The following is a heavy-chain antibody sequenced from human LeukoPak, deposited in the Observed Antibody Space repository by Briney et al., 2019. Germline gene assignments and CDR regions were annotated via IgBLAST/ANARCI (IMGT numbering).Heavy chain of an antibody. J-gene: IGHJ3*02. D-gene: IGHD1-14*01. CDR1: GGSISSYY. CDR2: IYYSGST. Sequence: SETLSLTCTVSGGSISSYYWSWIRQPPGKGLEWIGYIYYSGSTNYNPSLKSRVTISVDTSKNQFSLKLSSVTAADTAVYCCARGVEPDAFDIWGQGTMVTVSS. CDR3: ARGVEPDAFDI. V-gene: IGHV4-59*01.